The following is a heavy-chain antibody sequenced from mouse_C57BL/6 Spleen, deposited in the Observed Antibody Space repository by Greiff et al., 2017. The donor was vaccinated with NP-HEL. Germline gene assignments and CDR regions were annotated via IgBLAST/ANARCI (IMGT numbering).Heavy chain of an antibody. V-gene: IGHV7-3*01. D-gene: IGHD1-1*01. J-gene: IGHJ1*03. CDR3: ASFNYVRYFDV. CDR1: GFTFTDYY. CDR2: IRNKANGYTT. Sequence: EVKVVESGGGLVQPGGSLSLSCAASGFTFTDYYMSWVRQPPGQALEWLGFIRNKANGYTTEYSSSVKGRFTISRDNSKSILYLQMNALRAEDSATYYCASFNYVRYFDVWGTGTTVTVSS.